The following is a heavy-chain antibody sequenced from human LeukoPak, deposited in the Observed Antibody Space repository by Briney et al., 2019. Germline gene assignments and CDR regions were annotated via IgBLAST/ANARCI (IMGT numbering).Heavy chain of an antibody. CDR3: TRDSWAYYDILTGYSSFDY. D-gene: IGHD3-9*01. J-gene: IGHJ4*02. CDR1: GFTFGDYA. V-gene: IGHV3-49*04. Sequence: GGSLRLSCTASGFTFGDYAMSWVRQAPGKGLEWVGFIRSKAYGGTTEYAASVKGRFTISRDDSKSIAYLQMNSLKTEDTAVYYCTRDSWAYYDILTGYSSFDYWGQGTLVTVSS. CDR2: IRSKAYGGTT.